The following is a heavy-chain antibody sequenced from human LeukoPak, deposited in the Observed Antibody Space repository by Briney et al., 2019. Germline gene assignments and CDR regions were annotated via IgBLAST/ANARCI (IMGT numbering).Heavy chain of an antibody. CDR3: AREKYRQSLDY. D-gene: IGHD3-16*02. J-gene: IGHJ4*02. CDR1: GYTFITYA. V-gene: IGHV1-3*01. CDR2: INAGNGNT. Sequence: ASVKVSCKASGYTFITYAMYWVRQAPGQRLEWMGWINAGNGNTKYSQKFQGRVTITRDTSASTAHMELSSLRYEDTAVYYCAREKYRQSLDYWGQGTLVTVSS.